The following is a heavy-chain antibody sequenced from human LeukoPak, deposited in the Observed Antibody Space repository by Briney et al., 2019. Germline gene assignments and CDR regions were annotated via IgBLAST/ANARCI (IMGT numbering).Heavy chain of an antibody. V-gene: IGHV2-5*02. CDR2: IYWADDK. Sequence: SGPTLVNPTETLTLTCTFSGFSLSTSGVAVGWIRQPPGKALEWLALIYWADDKRYSPSLKSKLTITKDTSKDQVVLTMTNMDPVDTATYYCAHRRSGGYLDYWGQGTLVTVSS. J-gene: IGHJ4*02. CDR3: AHRRSGGYLDY. CDR1: GFSLSTSGVA. D-gene: IGHD4-23*01.